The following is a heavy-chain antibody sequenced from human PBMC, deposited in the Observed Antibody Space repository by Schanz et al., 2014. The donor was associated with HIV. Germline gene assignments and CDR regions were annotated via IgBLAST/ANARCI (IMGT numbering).Heavy chain of an antibody. CDR2: MWYDESHK. CDR1: GFIFRTHG. D-gene: IGHD1-20*01. V-gene: IGHV3-33*08. J-gene: IGHJ6*02. CDR3: ARGEAITSYYYYYGMDV. Sequence: QVQLVETGGGVVQPGRSLRLSCAASGFIFRTHGMHWVRQAPGKGLEWVAAMWYDESHKGYADSVKGRFTISRDRSKNMVYLQMNSLSAEDTAVYYCARGEAITSYYYYYGMDVWGQGTTVTVSS.